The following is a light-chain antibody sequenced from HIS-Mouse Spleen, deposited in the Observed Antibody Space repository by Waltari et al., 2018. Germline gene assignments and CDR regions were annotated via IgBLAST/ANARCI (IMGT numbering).Light chain of an antibody. CDR2: QDS. CDR1: KLGYKY. J-gene: IGLJ1*01. V-gene: IGLV3-1*01. Sequence: SYELTQPPPVSVSPGQPASITCSGDKLGYKYACWYQQKPGQSPVLVIYQDSKRPSGIPERFSGSNSGNTATLTISGTQAMDEADYYCQAWDSSTAVFGTETKVTVL. CDR3: QAWDSSTAV.